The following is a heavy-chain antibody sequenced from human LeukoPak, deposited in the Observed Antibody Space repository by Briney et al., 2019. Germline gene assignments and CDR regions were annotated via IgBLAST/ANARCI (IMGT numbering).Heavy chain of an antibody. CDR1: GYTLTELS. CDR3: ATSPYYDSSGYLDY. CDR2: FDPEDGET. J-gene: IGHJ4*02. Sequence: GASVKVSCKVSGYTLTELSMHWVRQAPGKGLEWMGGFDPEDGETIYAQKFQGRVTVTEDTSTDTAYMELSSLRSEDTAVYYCATSPYYDSSGYLDYWGQGTLVTVSS. V-gene: IGHV1-24*01. D-gene: IGHD3-22*01.